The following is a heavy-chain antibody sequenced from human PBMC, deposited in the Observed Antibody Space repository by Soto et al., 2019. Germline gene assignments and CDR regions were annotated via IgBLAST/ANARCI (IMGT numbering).Heavy chain of an antibody. V-gene: IGHV4-30-4*01. CDR1: ADSIHNDDDY. CDR2: IYSSGSP. J-gene: IGHJ4*02. D-gene: IGHD2-2*01. CDR3: ARGMGIPSTAPHFGF. Sequence: QVQLQESGPGLVKPSQTLSLTCTVTADSIHNDDDYWRWIRQPPGKRLEWIGHIYSSGSPYFNPSLKSRIAMSVDTSKTQFSLRRRSVTAADTAVYYCARGMGIPSTAPHFGFCGEGTLVTVSS.